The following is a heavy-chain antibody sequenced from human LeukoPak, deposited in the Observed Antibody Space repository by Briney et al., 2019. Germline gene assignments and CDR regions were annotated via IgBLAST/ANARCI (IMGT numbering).Heavy chain of an antibody. Sequence: GGSLRLSCAASGFTFSSYEMNWVRQAPGKGLEWVSYISSSGSTIYYADSVKGRFTISRDNAKNSLYLQMNSLRAEDTALYYCARDLYCTNGVCFPTDYWGQGSLVTVSS. D-gene: IGHD2-8*01. J-gene: IGHJ4*02. V-gene: IGHV3-48*03. CDR3: ARDLYCTNGVCFPTDY. CDR2: ISSSGSTI. CDR1: GFTFSSYE.